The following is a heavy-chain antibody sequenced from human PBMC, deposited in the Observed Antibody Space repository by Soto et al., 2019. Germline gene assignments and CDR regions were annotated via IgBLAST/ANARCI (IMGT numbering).Heavy chain of an antibody. V-gene: IGHV5-51*01. D-gene: IGHD6-19*01. CDR2: IYPGDSET. J-gene: IGHJ4*02. Sequence: GESLKISCKVSGYSFPSFWIGWVRRMPGKGLEWLGSIYPGDSETRYSPSFQGEVAISADKSITTAYLHWSSLRASDTATYYCVKQHPLDSRAWHNWGQGTLVTVSS. CDR1: GYSFPSFW. CDR3: VKQHPLDSRAWHN.